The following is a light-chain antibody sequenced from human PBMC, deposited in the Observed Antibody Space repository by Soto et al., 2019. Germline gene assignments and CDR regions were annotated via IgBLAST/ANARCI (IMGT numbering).Light chain of an antibody. CDR2: AAS. Sequence: DIQMTQSPSTLSASVGDRVTITCRASQSISSWLAWYQQKPRKAPKLLIYAASSLQTGVPSRFSGSRSGTDFALTISSLQRDDFATYYCQQTDSFPRTFGQGTKVDIK. CDR3: QQTDSFPRT. CDR1: QSISSW. J-gene: IGKJ1*01. V-gene: IGKV1-5*01.